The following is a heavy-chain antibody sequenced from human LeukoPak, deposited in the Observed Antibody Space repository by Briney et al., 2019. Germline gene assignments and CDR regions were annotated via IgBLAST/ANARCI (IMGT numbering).Heavy chain of an antibody. J-gene: IGHJ4*02. Sequence: SETLSLTCTVSGGSISSSSYYWGWIRQPPGKGLEWIGSMYYSGSTYYNPSLKSRVTMSQDTSKNQFSLRLRSVTAADTAVYYCARESRGRFDYWGQGALVTVSS. CDR3: ARESRGRFDY. CDR2: MYYSGST. CDR1: GGSISSSSYY. V-gene: IGHV4-39*07.